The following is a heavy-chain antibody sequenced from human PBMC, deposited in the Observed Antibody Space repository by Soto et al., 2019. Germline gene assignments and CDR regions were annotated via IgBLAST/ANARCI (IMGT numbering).Heavy chain of an antibody. Sequence: QVQLVQSGAEVKKPGSSVKVSCKASGGTFSSYAFNWVRQAPGQGLEWMGGIIPIFGTTNYAQKFQGRVPITADESTSTAYMELSSLRSEDTAVYYCARAPLRYFDSVTPYGMDVWGQGTTVTVSS. CDR3: ARAPLRYFDSVTPYGMDV. V-gene: IGHV1-69*12. CDR2: IIPIFGTT. J-gene: IGHJ6*02. CDR1: GGTFSSYA. D-gene: IGHD3-9*01.